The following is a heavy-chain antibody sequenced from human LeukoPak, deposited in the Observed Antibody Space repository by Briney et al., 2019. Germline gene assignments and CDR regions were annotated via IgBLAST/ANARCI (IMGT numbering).Heavy chain of an antibody. CDR1: GFTFSSYW. J-gene: IGHJ5*02. CDR2: IKQDGSEK. D-gene: IGHD2-2*01. Sequence: GGSLRLSCAASGFTFSSYWMSWIRQAPGKGLEWVANIKQDGSEKYYVDSVKGRFTISRDNAKNSLYLQMNSLRAEDTAVYYCARESPRVIVVVPAAMGGGGWFDPRGQGTLVTVSS. V-gene: IGHV3-7*01. CDR3: ARESPRVIVVVPAAMGGGGWFDP.